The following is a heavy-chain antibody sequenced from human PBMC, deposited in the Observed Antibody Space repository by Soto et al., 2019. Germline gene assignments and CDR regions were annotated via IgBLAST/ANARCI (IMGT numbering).Heavy chain of an antibody. Sequence: EVQLVESGGGLIQPGGSLRLSCAASGFTVRSTNMNWVRQAPGKGLEWVSIKYSGGSTYYADSVKGRFTISRDNSKNTLYLQMNSLRAEDTAVYYCARDEYSSSWRLDYWGQGTLVTVSS. CDR2: KYSGGST. J-gene: IGHJ4*02. CDR1: GFTVRSTN. D-gene: IGHD6-13*01. CDR3: ARDEYSSSWRLDY. V-gene: IGHV3-53*01.